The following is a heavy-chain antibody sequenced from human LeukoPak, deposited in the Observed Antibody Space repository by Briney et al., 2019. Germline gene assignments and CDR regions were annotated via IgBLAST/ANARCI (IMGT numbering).Heavy chain of an antibody. CDR2: IKQDGSEK. Sequence: QPGGSLRLSCGASGFTFSWYWMSWVRQAPGKGLEWVANIKQDGSEKYYVDSVKGRFTISRDNAKSSLYLQMNSLRAEDTAVYYCAKGWYRDYWGQGTLVTVSS. CDR1: GFTFSWYW. CDR3: AKGWYRDY. J-gene: IGHJ4*02. D-gene: IGHD6-13*01. V-gene: IGHV3-7*01.